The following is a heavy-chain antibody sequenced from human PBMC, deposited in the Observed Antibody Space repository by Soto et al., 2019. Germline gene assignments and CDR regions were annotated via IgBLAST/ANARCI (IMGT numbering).Heavy chain of an antibody. CDR2: IIPRSATS. V-gene: IGHV1-69*12. CDR3: AREVLVLVPTTVNTDYYYYAMDV. D-gene: IGHD2-2*01. CDR1: GDTFSTYT. J-gene: IGHJ6*04. Sequence: QVQLVQSGAEVKKPGSSVKVSCKASGDTFSTYTITWMRQAPGQGLEWMGGIIPRSATSNYAQKFQGRVTNTADESTNTAYMELSSLRSENTAVYYCAREVLVLVPTTVNTDYYYYAMDVLGKGTKVTVSS.